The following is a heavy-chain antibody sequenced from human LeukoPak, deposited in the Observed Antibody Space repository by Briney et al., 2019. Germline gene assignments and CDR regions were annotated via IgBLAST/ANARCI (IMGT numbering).Heavy chain of an antibody. Sequence: ASVKISCKASGYTFTGYYIHWVRQAPGQGLEWMGWINPNSGGTNYAQKFQGRVTMTRDTSISTAYMELSRLRSDDTAVYYCARSYDFWSGRHFDYWGQGTLVTVSS. D-gene: IGHD3-3*01. CDR2: INPNSGGT. CDR1: GYTFTGYY. CDR3: ARSYDFWSGRHFDY. V-gene: IGHV1-2*02. J-gene: IGHJ4*02.